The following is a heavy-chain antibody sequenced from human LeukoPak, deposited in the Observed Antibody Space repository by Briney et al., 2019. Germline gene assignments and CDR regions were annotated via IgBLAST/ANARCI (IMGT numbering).Heavy chain of an antibody. CDR2: IYYTGT. J-gene: IGHJ4*02. D-gene: IGHD7-27*01. CDR3: ASRKLGNDY. CDR1: GGSDSDYY. Sequence: SETLSLTCTVSGGSDSDYYWSWIRQSPGKGLEWIGYIYYTGTSYNPSLKSRVTISADTSKNQFSLNLSSVTAADTAVYYCASRKLGNDYWGQGTLVTVSS. V-gene: IGHV4-59*02.